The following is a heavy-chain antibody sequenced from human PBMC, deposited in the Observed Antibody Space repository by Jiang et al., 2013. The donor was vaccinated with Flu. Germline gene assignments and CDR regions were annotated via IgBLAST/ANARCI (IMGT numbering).Heavy chain of an antibody. V-gene: IGHV4-39*01. J-gene: IGHJ1*01. D-gene: IGHD1-26*01. CDR3: ARRPLGIVGATFPWLEYFQH. Sequence: LLKPSETLSLTCTVSGGSISSSSYYWGWIRQPPGKGLEWIGSIYYSGSTYYNPSLKSRVTISVDTSKNQFSLKLSSVTAADTAVYYCARRPLGIVGATFPWLEYFQHWGQGTLVTVSS. CDR1: GGSISSSSYY. CDR2: IYYSGST.